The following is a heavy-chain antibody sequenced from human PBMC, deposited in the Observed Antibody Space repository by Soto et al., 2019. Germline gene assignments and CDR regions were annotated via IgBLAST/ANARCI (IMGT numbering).Heavy chain of an antibody. CDR2: IKQDGSEK. Sequence: GGSLRLSCAASGFTFSSYWMSWVRQAPGKGLEWVANIKQDGSEKYYVDSVKGRFTISRDNAKNSLYLKMNSLRAEDTAVYYCARVSAIPYYDFWSGYYGGGYYYGMDVWGQGTTVTVSS. CDR3: ARVSAIPYYDFWSGYYGGGYYYGMDV. V-gene: IGHV3-7*03. J-gene: IGHJ6*02. CDR1: GFTFSSYW. D-gene: IGHD3-3*01.